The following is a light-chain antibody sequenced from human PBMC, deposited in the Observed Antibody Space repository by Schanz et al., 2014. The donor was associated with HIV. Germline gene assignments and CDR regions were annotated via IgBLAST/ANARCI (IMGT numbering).Light chain of an antibody. CDR1: SSDLGHYDY. Sequence: QSVLTQPPSASGSRGQSVTISCTGTSSDLGHYDYVSWYQQHPGKAPKLMIYEVSKRPSGVSDRFSGSKSGNTASLTISGLQAEDEADYYCSSYTSSSTYVFGTGTKLTVL. CDR3: SSYTSSSTYV. J-gene: IGLJ1*01. CDR2: EVS. V-gene: IGLV2-14*01.